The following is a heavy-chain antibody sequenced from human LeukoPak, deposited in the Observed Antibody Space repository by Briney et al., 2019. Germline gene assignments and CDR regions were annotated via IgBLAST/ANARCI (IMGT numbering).Heavy chain of an antibody. V-gene: IGHV1-18*01. D-gene: IGHD2-15*01. CDR3: ARDRIGYCSGGSCYHYNWFDP. CDR2: ISAYNGNT. Sequence: ASVKVSCKASGYTFTSYGISWVRQAPGQGLEWMGWISAYNGNTNYAQELQGRATMTTDTSTSTAYMELRSLRSDDTAVYYCARDRIGYCSGGSCYHYNWFDPWGQGTLVTVSS. CDR1: GYTFTSYG. J-gene: IGHJ5*02.